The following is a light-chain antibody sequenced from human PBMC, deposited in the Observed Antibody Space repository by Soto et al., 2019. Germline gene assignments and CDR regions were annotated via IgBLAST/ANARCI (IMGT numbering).Light chain of an antibody. Sequence: DIQMTQSPSSLSASVGDRVTITCQASQDINNYLNWYQQKPGKAPKLLIYDASDLERGVPSGFSGSGSGTLFTFTISSLQPEDIATYFCQQYASLPPTFGQGTRLEIK. CDR1: QDINNY. CDR2: DAS. V-gene: IGKV1-33*01. CDR3: QQYASLPPT. J-gene: IGKJ2*01.